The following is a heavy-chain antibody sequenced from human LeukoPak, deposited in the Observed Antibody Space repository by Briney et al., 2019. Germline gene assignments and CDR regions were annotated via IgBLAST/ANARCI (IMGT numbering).Heavy chain of an antibody. CDR3: AKAQGSPTVTTFDY. J-gene: IGHJ4*02. CDR2: IYSGGST. V-gene: IGHV3-53*01. Sequence: PGGSLRLSCAASGFTVSSNYMSWVRQAPGKGLEWVSVIYSGGSTYYTDSVKGRFTISRDNSKNTLFLQMNSLRVDDTAVYYCAKAQGSPTVTTFDYWGQGTLVTVSS. D-gene: IGHD4-17*01. CDR1: GFTVSSNY.